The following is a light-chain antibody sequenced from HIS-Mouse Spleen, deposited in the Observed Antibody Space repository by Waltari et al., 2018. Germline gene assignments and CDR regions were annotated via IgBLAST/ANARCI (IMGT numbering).Light chain of an antibody. CDR1: ALPTQY. CDR2: KDR. CDR3: QSADSSGTYSVV. Sequence: SYELTQPPSVSVSPGQTARITCSGDALPTQYAYWYQRKPGQAPVLVIYKDRERPSGIPERFSGSSSGKTVTLTISGVQAEDEADYYCQSADSSGTYSVVFGGGTKLTVL. V-gene: IGLV3-25*03. J-gene: IGLJ2*01.